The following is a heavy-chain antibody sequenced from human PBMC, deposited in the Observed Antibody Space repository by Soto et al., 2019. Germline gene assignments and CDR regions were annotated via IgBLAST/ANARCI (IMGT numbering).Heavy chain of an antibody. V-gene: IGHV3-7*01. J-gene: IGHJ4*02. Sequence: EVQLVESGGGLVQSGGSVRLSCAASGFSISPYWMSWVRQAPGKGLEWVANIRPDGTEQFSVDSVKGRFTLSRDNAENSVHLQMNSLRVEDTAVYYCVRDRSRPAAMDYWGQGALVTVFS. CDR2: IRPDGTEQ. CDR3: VRDRSRPAAMDY. CDR1: GFSISPYW. D-gene: IGHD2-2*01.